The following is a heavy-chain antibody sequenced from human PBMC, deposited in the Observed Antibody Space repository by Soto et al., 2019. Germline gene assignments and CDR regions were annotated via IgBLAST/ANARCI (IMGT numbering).Heavy chain of an antibody. V-gene: IGHV4-30-2*01. CDR1: SGTINSPGYS. Sequence: SETLSLSCGVSSGTINSPGYSWSWIRQPPGKGLEWLGYIYHTGSTHYNPSLKSRVTLSVDRSRNQFSLKLTSVTAADTAVYYCARTSYDLLTGRPDTFDISGQGTMVTVS. J-gene: IGHJ3*02. CDR2: IYHTGST. D-gene: IGHD3-9*01. CDR3: ARTSYDLLTGRPDTFDI.